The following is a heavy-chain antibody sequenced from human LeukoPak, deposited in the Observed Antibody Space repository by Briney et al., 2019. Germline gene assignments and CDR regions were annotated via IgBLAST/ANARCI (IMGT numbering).Heavy chain of an antibody. CDR1: GFTFSSYW. CDR2: IKQDGSEK. V-gene: IGHV3-7*03. J-gene: IGHJ4*02. CDR3: ARYNFYSDYYTRNFDH. D-gene: IGHD3-3*01. Sequence: GGSLRLSCAASGFTFSSYWMSWVRQAPGKGLEWVANIKQDGSEKYYVDSVKGRFTISRDNAKNSLYLQMNSLRAEDTALYYCARYNFYSDYYTRNFDHWGQGTLVTVSS.